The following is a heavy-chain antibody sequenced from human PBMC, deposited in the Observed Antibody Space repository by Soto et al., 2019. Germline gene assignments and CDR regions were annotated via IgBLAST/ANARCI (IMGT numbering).Heavy chain of an antibody. CDR2: ISGSGGST. CDR3: AKDRYRDGGNFFIPPGAQIDY. J-gene: IGHJ4*02. V-gene: IGHV3-23*01. Sequence: GGSLRLSCAASGFTFSSYAMSWVRQAPGKGLEWVSAISGSGGSTYYADSVKGRFTISRDNSKNTLYLQMNSLRAEDTAVYYCAKDRYRDGGNFFIPPGAQIDYWGQGTLVTVSS. CDR1: GFTFSSYA. D-gene: IGHD2-21*02.